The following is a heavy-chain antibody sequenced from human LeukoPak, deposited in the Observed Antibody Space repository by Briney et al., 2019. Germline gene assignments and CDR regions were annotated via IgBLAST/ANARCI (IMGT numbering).Heavy chain of an antibody. CDR3: AKEGDATAAAGMGGFDL. CDR2: VTSGSVYI. D-gene: IGHD6-13*01. Sequence: GGSLRLSCTASGLTFIGYTMNWDRQAPGGGLEWVSSVTSGSVYIYYADSVKGRFTISRDSATNSLYLQMNSLRVEDTGVYYCAKEGDATAAAGMGGFDLWGQGTMVTVSS. V-gene: IGHV3-21*01. CDR1: GLTFIGYT. J-gene: IGHJ3*01.